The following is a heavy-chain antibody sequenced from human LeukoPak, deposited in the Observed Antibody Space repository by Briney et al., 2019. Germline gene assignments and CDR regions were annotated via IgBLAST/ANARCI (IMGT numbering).Heavy chain of an antibody. J-gene: IGHJ4*02. D-gene: IGHD1-26*01. V-gene: IGHV1-18*04. CDR1: GYTFTGYY. Sequence: ASVKVSCKASGYTFTGYYMHWVRQAPGQGLEWMGWISAYNGNTNYAQKLQGRVTMTTDTSTSTAYMELRSLRSDDTAVYYCARRSGSEGPDYWGQGTLVTVSS. CDR3: ARRSGSEGPDY. CDR2: ISAYNGNT.